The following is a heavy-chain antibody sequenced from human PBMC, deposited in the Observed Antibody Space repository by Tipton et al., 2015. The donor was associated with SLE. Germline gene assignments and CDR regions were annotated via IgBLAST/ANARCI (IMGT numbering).Heavy chain of an antibody. CDR3: AKDIRDGYNEEIGGFDL. V-gene: IGHV3-23*01. CDR1: GFPFSSYA. Sequence: SLRLSCAASGFPFSSYAMSWVRQAPGKGLEWVSAISGSGSSTYYADSVKGRFTISRDNSKNTPYLQMNSLRAEDTAVYYCAKDIRDGYNEEIGGFDLWGRGTQVTVSS. D-gene: IGHD5-24*01. J-gene: IGHJ2*01. CDR2: ISGSGSST.